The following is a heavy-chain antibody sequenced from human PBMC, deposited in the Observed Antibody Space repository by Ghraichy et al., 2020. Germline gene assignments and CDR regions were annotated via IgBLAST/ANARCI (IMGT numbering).Heavy chain of an antibody. J-gene: IGHJ4*02. V-gene: IGHV3-9*03. CDR3: AKEREQQGLDY. CDR1: GFTFDDYA. CDR2: ISWNSGSI. Sequence: SLRLSCAPSGFTFDDYAMHWVRQAPGKGLEWVSGISWNSGSIGYADSVKGRFTISRDNAKNSLYLQMNSLRAEDMALYYCAKEREQQGLDYWGQGTLVTVSS. D-gene: IGHD6-13*01.